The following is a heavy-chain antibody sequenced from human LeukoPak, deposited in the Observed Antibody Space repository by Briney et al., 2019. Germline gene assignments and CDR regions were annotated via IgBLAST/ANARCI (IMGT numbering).Heavy chain of an antibody. CDR3: ARREIYDSSGYYYFDY. V-gene: IGHV4-39*01. D-gene: IGHD3-22*01. J-gene: IGHJ4*02. CDR2: IYYSGST. CDR1: GGSTSSSSYY. Sequence: SETLSLXCTVSGGSTSSSSYYWGWSRQPPGKGLEWIGSIYYSGSTYYNPSLKSRVTISVDTSKNQFSLKLSSVTAADTAVYYCARREIYDSSGYYYFDYWGQGTLVTVSS.